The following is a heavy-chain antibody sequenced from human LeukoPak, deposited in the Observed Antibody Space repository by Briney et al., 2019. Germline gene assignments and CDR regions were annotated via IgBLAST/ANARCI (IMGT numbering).Heavy chain of an antibody. J-gene: IGHJ6*03. Sequence: SETLSLTCTVSGGSISSYYWSWIRQPPGKGLEWIGYIYYSGYANYNPSLKSRVTISVDTSKNQFSLKLSSVTAADTAVYYCARTTMVRGTYYMDVWGKGTTVTISS. CDR3: ARTTMVRGTYYMDV. CDR1: GGSISSYY. CDR2: IYYSGYA. V-gene: IGHV4-59*01. D-gene: IGHD3-10*01.